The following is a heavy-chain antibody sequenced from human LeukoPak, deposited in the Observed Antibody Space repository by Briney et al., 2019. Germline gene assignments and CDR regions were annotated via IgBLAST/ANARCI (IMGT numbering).Heavy chain of an antibody. CDR1: KFSFSNYW. CDR3: ARVLTGSWDWFDP. J-gene: IGHJ5*02. V-gene: IGHV3-74*01. CDR2: INSNGSRT. D-gene: IGHD2-8*02. Sequence: GGSLRLSCAASKFSFSNYWMHWVRQAPGKGLVWVSRINSNGSRTNYAHSVKGRFTISRDNAKNTLYLQMSSLRAEDTAVYYCARVLTGSWDWFDPWGQGTLVTVSS.